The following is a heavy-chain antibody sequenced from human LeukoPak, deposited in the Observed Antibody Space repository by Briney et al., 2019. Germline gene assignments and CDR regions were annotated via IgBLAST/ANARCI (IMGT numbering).Heavy chain of an antibody. V-gene: IGHV4-34*01. CDR1: GGSFSGYY. Sequence: SETLSLTCAVYGGSFSGYYWSWIRQPPGKGLEWIGGINHSGSTSYNPSPKSRVTISVDTSKNQFSLKLSPVTAADTAVYYCARGLWFGSRGRWFDPWGQGTLVTVSS. CDR3: ARGLWFGSRGRWFDP. CDR2: INHSGST. D-gene: IGHD3-10*01. J-gene: IGHJ5*02.